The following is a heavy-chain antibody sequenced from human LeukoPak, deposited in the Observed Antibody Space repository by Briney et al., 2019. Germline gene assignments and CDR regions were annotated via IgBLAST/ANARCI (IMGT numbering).Heavy chain of an antibody. Sequence: PSETLSLTCAVYGGSFSGYYWSWIRQPPGKGLGWIGEINHSGSTNYNPSIKSRVTISVDTSKNQFSLKLSSVTAADTAVYYCARGRYCSSTSCFPIRGDDSFDIWGQGTMVTVSS. D-gene: IGHD2-2*01. CDR1: GGSFSGYY. V-gene: IGHV4-34*01. J-gene: IGHJ3*02. CDR3: ARGRYCSSTSCFPIRGDDSFDI. CDR2: INHSGST.